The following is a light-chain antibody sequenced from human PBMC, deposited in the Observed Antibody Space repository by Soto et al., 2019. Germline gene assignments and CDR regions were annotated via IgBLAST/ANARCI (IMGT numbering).Light chain of an antibody. CDR2: DVS. CDR1: GSDVGGYNY. V-gene: IGLV2-14*01. Sequence: QSVLTQPASVSGSPGQSITISCTGTGSDVGGYNYVSWYQQHPGKAPKVMIYDVSNRPSGVYNRFSGSKSGNTASLTISGLQAEDEADNYCSSYTSASTPLVFGGGTKVTVL. CDR3: SSYTSASTPLV. J-gene: IGLJ2*01.